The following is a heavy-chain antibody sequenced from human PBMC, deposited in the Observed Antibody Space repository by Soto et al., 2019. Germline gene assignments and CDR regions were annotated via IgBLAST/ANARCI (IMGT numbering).Heavy chain of an antibody. D-gene: IGHD3-22*01. V-gene: IGHV3-21*01. CDR3: ARVPGYDSSGYYYPDAFDI. J-gene: IGHJ3*02. Sequence: EVQLVESGGGLVKPGGSLRLSCAASGFTFSSYSMNWVRQAPGKGLEWVSSISSSSSYIYYADSVKGRFTISRYNAKNSLYLQMNSLRAEDTAVYYCARVPGYDSSGYYYPDAFDIWGQGTMVTVSS. CDR1: GFTFSSYS. CDR2: ISSSSSYI.